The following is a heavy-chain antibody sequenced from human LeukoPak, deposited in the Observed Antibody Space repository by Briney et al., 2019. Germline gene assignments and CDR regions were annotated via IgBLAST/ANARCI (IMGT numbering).Heavy chain of an antibody. Sequence: GGSLRLSCTTSGFNFRAYWMGWVRQAPGKGLEWVANIHQHGSKENYLDSVKGRFTISRDNAKSSIYLQMNSLRAEDTAVYYCAREYSSSSGRAFDIWGQGTMVTVSS. CDR2: IHQHGSKE. V-gene: IGHV3-7*01. D-gene: IGHD6-6*01. CDR3: AREYSSSSGRAFDI. J-gene: IGHJ3*02. CDR1: GFNFRAYW.